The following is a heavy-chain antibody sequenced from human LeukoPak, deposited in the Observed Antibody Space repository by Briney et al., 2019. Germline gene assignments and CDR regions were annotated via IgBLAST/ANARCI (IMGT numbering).Heavy chain of an antibody. Sequence: GGSLRLSCAASGFTFSSYGMHWVRQAPGKGLEWVAVISYDGSNKYYADSVKGRFTISRDNSKNTLYLQMNSLRADDTAVYYCAGVDAAMPDAFDIWGQGTTVTVSS. V-gene: IGHV3-30*03. CDR2: ISYDGSNK. CDR3: AGVDAAMPDAFDI. J-gene: IGHJ3*02. CDR1: GFTFSSYG. D-gene: IGHD5-18*01.